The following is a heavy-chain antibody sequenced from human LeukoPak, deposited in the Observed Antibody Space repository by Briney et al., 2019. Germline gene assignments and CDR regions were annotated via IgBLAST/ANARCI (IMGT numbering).Heavy chain of an antibody. CDR2: INPSGTGT. D-gene: IGHD2-15*01. V-gene: IGHV1-46*01. J-gene: IGHJ4*02. CDR3: AREEHGGYFDY. Sequence: GASVTVSCKASGYTFTNYYMHWVRQAPGQGLEWMGLINPSGTGTNYAQKFRGRVTLTRDTSTITVYMELSSLRSEDTAVYYCAREEHGGYFDYWGQGNPVTVSS. CDR1: GYTFTNYY.